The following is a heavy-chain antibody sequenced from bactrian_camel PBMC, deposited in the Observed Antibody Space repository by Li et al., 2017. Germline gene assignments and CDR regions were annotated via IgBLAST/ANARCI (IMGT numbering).Heavy chain of an antibody. Sequence: VQLVESGGGLVQPGGSLRLSCAASGFTFSSYGMSWVRQAPGKGLEWVSSIYDGGSNTYYAPSVKGRFTISRDAAKSTLSLQMDSLKSEDTALYYCATYGLGHGGGNYWGQGTQVTVS. CDR3: ATYGLGHGGGNY. CDR1: GFTFSSYG. J-gene: IGHJ4*01. D-gene: IGHD5*01. CDR2: IYDGGSNT. V-gene: IGHV3-2*01.